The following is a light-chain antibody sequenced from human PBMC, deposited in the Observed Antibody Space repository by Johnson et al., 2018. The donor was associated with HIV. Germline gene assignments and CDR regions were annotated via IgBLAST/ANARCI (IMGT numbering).Light chain of an antibody. Sequence: QSVLTQPPSVSAAPGQKVTISCSGSISNIGNNYVSWYQQLPGTAPKLLIYDNNKRPSGIADRFSGSKSGTSAILDINELQTGDEAYYYCGVWYNSLSSSYVFGTGTKVSVL. CDR1: ISNIGNNY. CDR2: DNN. J-gene: IGLJ1*01. CDR3: GVWYNSLSSSYV. V-gene: IGLV1-51*01.